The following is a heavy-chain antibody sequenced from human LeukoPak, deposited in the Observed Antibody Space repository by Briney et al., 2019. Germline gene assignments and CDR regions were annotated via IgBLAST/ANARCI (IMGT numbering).Heavy chain of an antibody. CDR1: GFTFSSHA. V-gene: IGHV3-23*01. D-gene: IGHD3-22*01. CDR2: IYESGQTT. Sequence: GGSLRLSCVGSGFTFSSHAMSWVRQAPEKGLEWVSGIYESGQTTHYADSVKGRFTISRDNAKNSLYLQMNNLRAEDTAVYYCARDPPGDYYDSSGYMYYWGQGTLVTVSS. CDR3: ARDPPGDYYDSSGYMYY. J-gene: IGHJ4*02.